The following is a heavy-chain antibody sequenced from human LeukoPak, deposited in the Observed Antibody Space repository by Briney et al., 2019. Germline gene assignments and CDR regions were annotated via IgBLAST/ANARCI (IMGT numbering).Heavy chain of an antibody. J-gene: IGHJ4*02. CDR1: RYTFTSYF. CDR2: INPSGGGT. CDR3: ACSSGSYFFDY. D-gene: IGHD1-26*01. Sequence: ASVKVSCKASRYTFTSYFMHWVRQAPGQGLEWMGIINPSGGGTSYAQEFQGRVTMTRNTSTSTVYMELSSLRSEDTAVYYCACSSGSYFFDYWGQGTLVTVSS. V-gene: IGHV1-46*01.